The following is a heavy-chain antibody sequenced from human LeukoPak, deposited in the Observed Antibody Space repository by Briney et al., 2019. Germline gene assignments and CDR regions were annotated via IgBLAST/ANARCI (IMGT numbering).Heavy chain of an antibody. CDR2: IIPIYGSP. J-gene: IGHJ3*02. V-gene: IGHV1-69*13. CDR1: GGGFTFTSHG. Sequence: SVKVSCKASGGGFTFTSHGISWVRQAPGQGLEWMGGIIPIYGSPTYAQKFQGRITITSDESTRTVYMDLSSLKPEDSAVHYCAGFFYDNSGDAFDIWGQGTMVTVSS. D-gene: IGHD3-22*01. CDR3: AGFFYDNSGDAFDI.